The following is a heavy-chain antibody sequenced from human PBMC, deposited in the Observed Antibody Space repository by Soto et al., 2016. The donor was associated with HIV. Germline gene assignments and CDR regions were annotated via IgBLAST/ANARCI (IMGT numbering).Heavy chain of an antibody. J-gene: IGHJ4*02. CDR1: GFTFDAYA. D-gene: IGHD6-19*01. V-gene: IGHV3-9*01. CDR2: ISWNSGNI. CDR3: VKDNSGWYYFDY. Sequence: EVQLVESGGGLVQPGRSLRLSCAASGFTFDAYAMHWVRQAPGKGLEWVSGISWNSGNIGYADFVKGRFTISRDNAKNSLYLQMDSLRPEDTAFYYCVKDNSGWYYFDYWGQGTLVTVSS.